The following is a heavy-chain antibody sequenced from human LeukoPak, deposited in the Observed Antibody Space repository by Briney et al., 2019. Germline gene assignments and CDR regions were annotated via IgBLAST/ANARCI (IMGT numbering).Heavy chain of an antibody. CDR3: ARLVTVIRGVGWFDP. J-gene: IGHJ5*02. V-gene: IGHV4-39*01. CDR1: GSSIGSSNQY. Sequence: SETLSLNGNVSGSSIGSSNQYWGWIRQPPGKGLEWIGSIFSSGTTYYNPSHKSRFTISVDLSKNQFSLKLSSVTAADTAVYFCARLVTVIRGVGWFDPWGQGTLVTVSS. CDR2: IFSSGTT. D-gene: IGHD3-10*01.